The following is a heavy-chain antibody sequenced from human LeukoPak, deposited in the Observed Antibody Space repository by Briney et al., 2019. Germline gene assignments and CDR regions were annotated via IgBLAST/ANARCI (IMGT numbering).Heavy chain of an antibody. J-gene: IGHJ6*03. Sequence: ASVKVSCKASGYTFTSYGISWVRQAPGQGLEWMGWISAYNGNTNYAQKLQGRVTMTTDTSTSTAYMELRSLGSDDTAVYYCVSHMTTEDYYMDVWGKGTTVTVSS. CDR2: ISAYNGNT. D-gene: IGHD4-11*01. CDR3: VSHMTTEDYYMDV. V-gene: IGHV1-18*01. CDR1: GYTFTSYG.